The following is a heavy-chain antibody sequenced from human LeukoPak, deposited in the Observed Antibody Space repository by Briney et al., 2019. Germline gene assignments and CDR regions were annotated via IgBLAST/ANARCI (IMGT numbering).Heavy chain of an antibody. CDR3: PKQSYASGWNPFDY. J-gene: IGHJ4*02. V-gene: IGHV1-69*04. CDR2: IIPILGIA. Sequence: SVKVSCKASGGTFSSYAISWVRQAPGQGLEWMGRIIPILGIANYAQKFQGRVTITADKSTSTAYMELSSLRSEDTAVYYCPKQSYASGWNPFDYWGQGILVTVSS. CDR1: GGTFSSYA. D-gene: IGHD6-19*01.